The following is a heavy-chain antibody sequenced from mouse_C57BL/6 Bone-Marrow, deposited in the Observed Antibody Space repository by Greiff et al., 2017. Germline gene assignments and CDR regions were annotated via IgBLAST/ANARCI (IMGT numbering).Heavy chain of an antibody. Sequence: VQLQQSVAELVRPGASVKLSCTASGFNITNTYMNWVKQRPEQGLEWIGRIDPANGTTKYAPKFQGKATITADKSSKPSYLQLSSLRSDDSAFYYCARRVGLDYGGQGTTLTVSS. V-gene: IGHV14-3*01. CDR2: IDPANGTT. CDR1: GFNITNTY. CDR3: ARRVGLDY. J-gene: IGHJ2*01.